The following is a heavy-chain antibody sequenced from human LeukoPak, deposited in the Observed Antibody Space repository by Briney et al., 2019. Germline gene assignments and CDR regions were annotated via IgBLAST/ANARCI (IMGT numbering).Heavy chain of an antibody. D-gene: IGHD6-6*01. Sequence: GASVKVSCKASGHTFTGYYMHWVRQAPGQGLDWMGWISLDSGGTNSAQKFQGRLTMTRDTPISTAYMDLSSLRSDDTPVYYCARTYSSSSVFYYWGQGTLVTVSS. V-gene: IGHV1-2*02. J-gene: IGHJ4*02. CDR2: ISLDSGGT. CDR3: ARTYSSSSVFYY. CDR1: GHTFTGYY.